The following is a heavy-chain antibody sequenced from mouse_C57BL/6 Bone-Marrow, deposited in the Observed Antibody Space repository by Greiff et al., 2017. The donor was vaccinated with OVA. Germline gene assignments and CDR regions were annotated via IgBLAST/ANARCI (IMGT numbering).Heavy chain of an antibody. CDR1: GYTFTDHT. Sequence: VKLMESDAELVKPGASVKISCKVSGYTFTDHTIHWLKQRPEKGLEWIGYIYPIDGSTKYNEKFKGKATLTADKSTSTAYMQLNSLTSDDSAVYSCARVRGLLYRFAYWGQGTLVTVSA. J-gene: IGHJ3*01. V-gene: IGHV1-78*01. CDR3: ARVRGLLYRFAY. D-gene: IGHD1-1*01. CDR2: IYPIDGST.